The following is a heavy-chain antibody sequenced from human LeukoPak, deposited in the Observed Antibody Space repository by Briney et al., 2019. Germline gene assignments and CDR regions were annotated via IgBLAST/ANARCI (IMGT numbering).Heavy chain of an antibody. CDR1: GYTFTTYN. D-gene: IGHD5-24*01. V-gene: IGHV1-18*01. J-gene: IGHJ4*02. CDR3: ARMDGRETYVDY. Sequence: ASVKVSCKASGYTFTTYNINWVRQAPGQGLEWMGWISGYNGNTNYAQKFQGRVTITADKSTSTAYMELSSLRSEDTAVYYCARMDGRETYVDYWGQGTLVTVSS. CDR2: ISGYNGNT.